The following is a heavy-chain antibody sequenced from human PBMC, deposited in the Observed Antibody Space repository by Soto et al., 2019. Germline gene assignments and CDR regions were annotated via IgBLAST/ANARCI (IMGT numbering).Heavy chain of an antibody. J-gene: IGHJ6*03. CDR1: GGSISSGGYY. Sequence: PSETLSLTCTVSGGSISSGGYYWSWIRQHPGKGLEWIGYIYYSGSTYYNPSLKSRVTISVDTSKNQFSLKLSSVTAADTAVYYCARDSIPPYDYDPLSAPTDYYYMDVWGKGTTVTVSS. CDR3: ARDSIPPYDYDPLSAPTDYYYMDV. D-gene: IGHD4-17*01. CDR2: IYYSGST. V-gene: IGHV4-31*03.